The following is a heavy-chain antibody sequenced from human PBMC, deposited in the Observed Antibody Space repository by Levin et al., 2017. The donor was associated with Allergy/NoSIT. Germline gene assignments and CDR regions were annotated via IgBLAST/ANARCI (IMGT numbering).Heavy chain of an antibody. CDR3: ARGRPPIAVAGFDY. D-gene: IGHD6-19*01. CDR2: INYSGST. J-gene: IGHJ4*02. Sequence: SQTLSLTCSVSGDSISSSSWSWIRQPPGKGLEWIGYINYSGSTNYNPSLKSRVTISVDTSKNQFSLKLRSVTAADTAVYYCARGRPPIAVAGFDYWGQGTLVTVSS. CDR1: GDSISSSS. V-gene: IGHV4-59*01.